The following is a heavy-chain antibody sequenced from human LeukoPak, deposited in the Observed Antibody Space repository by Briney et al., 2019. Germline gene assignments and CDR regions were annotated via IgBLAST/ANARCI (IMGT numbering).Heavy chain of an antibody. CDR1: GGSISTYY. J-gene: IGHJ3*02. D-gene: IGHD5-24*01. CDR2: IYYSGST. V-gene: IGHV4-59*01. CDR3: ARVRWLQLDAFDI. Sequence: PSETLSLTCTVSGGSISTYYWSWIRQPPGKGLEWMGYIYYSGSTNYNPSLKSRVTISVDTSKNQFSLKLSSVTAADTAVYYCARVRWLQLDAFDIWGQGTMVTVSS.